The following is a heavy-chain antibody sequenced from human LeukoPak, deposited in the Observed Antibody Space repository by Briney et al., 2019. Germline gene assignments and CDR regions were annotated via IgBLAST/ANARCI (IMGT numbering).Heavy chain of an antibody. CDR2: ISYDGSNK. J-gene: IGHJ4*02. Sequence: GRSLRLSCAASGFTFNNYAMHWVRQAPGKGLEWVAVISYDGSNKYYADSVKGRFTISRDNSKNTLYLQTNSLRAEDTAVYYCARDKAYKIVVADVDYWGQGTLVTVSS. V-gene: IGHV3-30-3*01. D-gene: IGHD3-22*01. CDR3: ARDKAYKIVVADVDY. CDR1: GFTFNNYA.